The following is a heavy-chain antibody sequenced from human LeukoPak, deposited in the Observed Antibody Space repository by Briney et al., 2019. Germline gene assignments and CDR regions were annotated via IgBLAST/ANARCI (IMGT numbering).Heavy chain of an antibody. J-gene: IGHJ4*02. CDR2: IYHSGSI. D-gene: IGHD1-20*01. V-gene: IGHV4-4*02. CDR1: GGSISSSNW. Sequence: SETLSLTCAVSGGSISSSNWWSWLRQPPGKGLEWIGEIYHSGSINYNPSLKSRVTISVDTSKNQFSLKLSSVTAADTAVYYCARGHLTGTYKIDYWGQGTLVTVSS. CDR3: ARGHLTGTYKIDY.